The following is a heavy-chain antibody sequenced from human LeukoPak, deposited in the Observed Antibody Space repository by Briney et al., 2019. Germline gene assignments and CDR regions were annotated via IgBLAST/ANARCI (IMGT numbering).Heavy chain of an antibody. J-gene: IGHJ4*02. CDR1: GYSFTTYW. CDR3: ASVYSSTSWDY. V-gene: IGHV5-51*01. D-gene: IGHD6-13*01. Sequence: GESLKISCRASGYSFTTYWIGWVRQMPGKGLEWMGAIFPADSDTRYSPSFQGQVTISADKSISTAYLQWSSLKASDTAMYYCASVYSSTSWDYWGQGTLVTVSS. CDR2: IFPADSDT.